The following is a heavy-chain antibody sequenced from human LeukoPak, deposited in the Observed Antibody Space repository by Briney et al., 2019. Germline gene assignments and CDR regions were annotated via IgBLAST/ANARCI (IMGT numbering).Heavy chain of an antibody. V-gene: IGHV3-23*01. Sequence: GGSLRLSCAASGFTFSSYGMSWVRQAPGEGLEWVSAISGSGGSTYYADSVKGRFTISRDNSKNTLYLQMNSLRAEDTAVYYCAKEGDSSGHIDYWGQGTLVTVSS. CDR2: ISGSGGST. D-gene: IGHD3-22*01. J-gene: IGHJ4*02. CDR3: AKEGDSSGHIDY. CDR1: GFTFSSYG.